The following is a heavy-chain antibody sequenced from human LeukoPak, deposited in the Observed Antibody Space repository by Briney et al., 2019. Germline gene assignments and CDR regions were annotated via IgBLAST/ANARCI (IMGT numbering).Heavy chain of an antibody. V-gene: IGHV1-69*13. Sequence: ASVKVSCKASGYTFISYGISWVRQAPGQGLEWMGGIIPIFGTANYAQKFQGRVTITADESTSTAYMELSSLRSEDTAVYYCALGVVPAANGAFDIWGQGTMVTVSS. D-gene: IGHD2-2*01. CDR3: ALGVVPAANGAFDI. CDR2: IIPIFGTA. CDR1: GYTFISYG. J-gene: IGHJ3*02.